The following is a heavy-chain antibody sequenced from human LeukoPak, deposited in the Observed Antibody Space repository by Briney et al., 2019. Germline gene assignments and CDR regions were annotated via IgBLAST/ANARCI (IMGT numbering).Heavy chain of an antibody. CDR3: ARDLGGVAEYYFDY. CDR1: GFTFSSYA. CDR2: IGGDGGGT. D-gene: IGHD6-19*01. J-gene: IGHJ4*02. Sequence: PGGSLRLSCAASGFTFSSYAMHWVCQAPGKGLEYVSAIGGDGGGTYYANSVKGRFTISRDDSKNTLYLHMGSLTTEDMAVYYCARDLGGVAEYYFDYWGQGILVTVSS. V-gene: IGHV3-64*01.